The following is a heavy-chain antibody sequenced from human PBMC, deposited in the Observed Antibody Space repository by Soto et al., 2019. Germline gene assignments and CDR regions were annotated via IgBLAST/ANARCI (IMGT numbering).Heavy chain of an antibody. CDR1: GGSISSYY. Sequence: QVQLQESGPGLVKPSETLSLTCTVSGGSISSYYWSWIRQPPGKGLEWIGYIYYSGSTNYNPSLKSRVTISVDTSKNHCSLKLSSVTAADTAVYYCAREGILAARHYYYGMDVWGQGTTVTVSS. D-gene: IGHD6-13*01. CDR2: IYYSGST. V-gene: IGHV4-59*01. CDR3: AREGILAARHYYYGMDV. J-gene: IGHJ6*02.